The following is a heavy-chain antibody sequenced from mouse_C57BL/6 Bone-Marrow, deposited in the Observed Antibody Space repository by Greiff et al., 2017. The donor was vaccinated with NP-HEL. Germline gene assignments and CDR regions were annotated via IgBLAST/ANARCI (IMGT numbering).Heavy chain of an antibody. CDR2: ISDGGSYT. V-gene: IGHV5-4*01. J-gene: IGHJ4*01. Sequence: EVKLVESGGGLVKPGGSLKLSCAASGFTFSSYAMSWVRQTPEKRLEWVATISDGGSYTYYPDNVKGRFTISRDNAKNNLYLQMSHLKSEDTAMYYCARESSSYWGQGTSVTVSS. CDR1: GFTFSSYA. CDR3: ARESSSY. D-gene: IGHD1-1*01.